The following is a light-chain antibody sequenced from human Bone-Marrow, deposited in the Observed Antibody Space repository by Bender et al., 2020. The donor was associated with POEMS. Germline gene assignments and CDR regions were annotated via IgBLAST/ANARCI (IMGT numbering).Light chain of an antibody. V-gene: IGLV2-11*01. CDR2: DVS. CDR3: QSYDSDLNGWV. J-gene: IGLJ3*02. Sequence: QSALTQPRSVSGSPGQSVTISCTGTSSDVGGYNYVSWYQHHPGKDPKLMIYDVSKRPSGVPDRFSGSQSGTSASLAITGLQSEDEAAYFCQSYDSDLNGWVFGGGTKLTVL. CDR1: SSDVGGYNY.